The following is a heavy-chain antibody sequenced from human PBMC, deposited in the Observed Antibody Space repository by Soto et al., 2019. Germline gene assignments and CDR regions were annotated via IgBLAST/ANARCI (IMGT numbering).Heavy chain of an antibody. Sequence: XECLRRSCAASGFTFSRFSMHWVRQAPGKGLAWVAVISYDGSNTHYAESVKGRFNISRDDSKNTVHLQMNNLRGEDSAVYYCARDHGMFLSYYYYGMDVWGQGTTVTVSS. CDR3: ARDHGMFLSYYYYGMDV. CDR2: ISYDGSNT. V-gene: IGHV3-30-3*01. CDR1: GFTFSRFS. J-gene: IGHJ6*02. D-gene: IGHD3-10*02.